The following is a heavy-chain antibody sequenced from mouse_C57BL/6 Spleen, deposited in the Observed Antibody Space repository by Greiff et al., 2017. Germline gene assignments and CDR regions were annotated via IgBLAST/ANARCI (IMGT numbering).Heavy chain of an antibody. J-gene: IGHJ1*03. CDR2: IYPGSGST. CDR1: GYTFTSYW. CDR3: AREGIYYSSFYWYFDV. V-gene: IGHV1-55*01. D-gene: IGHD2-5*01. Sequence: QVQLQQPGAELVKPGASVKMSCKASGYTFTSYWLTWVKQRPGQGLEWIGDIYPGSGSTNYNEKLKSQATLTVDTSSSTAYMQLSSLTSEDSAVYYGAREGIYYSSFYWYFDVWGTGTTVTVSS.